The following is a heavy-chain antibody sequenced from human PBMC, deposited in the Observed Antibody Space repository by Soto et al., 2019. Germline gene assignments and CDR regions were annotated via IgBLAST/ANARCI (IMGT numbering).Heavy chain of an antibody. CDR2: IYYSGST. Sequence: SETLSLTCTVSGGSISSSSYYWGWIRQPPGKGLEWIGSIYYSGSTYYNPSLKSRVTISVDTSKNQFSLKLSSVTAADTAVYYCAKGVGATTIDYWGQGTLVTVSS. V-gene: IGHV4-39*01. J-gene: IGHJ4*02. CDR1: GGSISSSSYY. D-gene: IGHD1-26*01. CDR3: AKGVGATTIDY.